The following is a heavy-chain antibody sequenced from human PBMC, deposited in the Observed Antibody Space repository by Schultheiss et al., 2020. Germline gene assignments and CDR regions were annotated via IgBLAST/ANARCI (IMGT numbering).Heavy chain of an antibody. CDR3: ARGYRGWQNWFDP. J-gene: IGHJ5*02. V-gene: IGHV4-34*01. D-gene: IGHD6-19*01. Sequence: SQTLSLTCTVSGGSISSYYWSWIRQPPGKGLEWIGEINHSGSTNYNPSLKSRVTISVDTSKNQFSLKLSSVTAADTAVYYCARGYRGWQNWFDPWGQGTLVTVSS. CDR2: INHSGST. CDR1: GGSISSYY.